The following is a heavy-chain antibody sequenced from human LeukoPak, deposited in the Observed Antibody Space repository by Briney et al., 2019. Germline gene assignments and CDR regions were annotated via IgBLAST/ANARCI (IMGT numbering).Heavy chain of an antibody. CDR3: ARARYYYDSSGYKDAFDI. Sequence: SETLSLTCTVSGGSISSGGYSWSWIRQPPGKGLEWIGYIYHSGSTYYNPSLKSRVTISVDRSKNQFSLKLSSVTAADTAVYYCARARYYYDSSGYKDAFDIWGQGTMVTVSS. J-gene: IGHJ3*02. V-gene: IGHV4-30-2*01. D-gene: IGHD3-22*01. CDR1: GGSISSGGYS. CDR2: IYHSGST.